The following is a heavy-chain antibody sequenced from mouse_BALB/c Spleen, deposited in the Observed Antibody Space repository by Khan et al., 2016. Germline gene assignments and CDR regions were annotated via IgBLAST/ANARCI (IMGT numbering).Heavy chain of an antibody. V-gene: IGHV3-8*02. J-gene: IGHJ3*01. Sequence: EVQLQESGPSLVKPSQTLSLTCSVTGDSITNGYWNWIRKFPGNKLDYMGYISYSDSTYYNPSLKSRISITRDTSNNQYSLQLNSVTAEDTATYYCSRSAGSSFAYWGQGTLVTVSA. CDR3: SRSAGSSFAY. CDR2: ISYSDST. D-gene: IGHD1-1*01. CDR1: GDSITNGY.